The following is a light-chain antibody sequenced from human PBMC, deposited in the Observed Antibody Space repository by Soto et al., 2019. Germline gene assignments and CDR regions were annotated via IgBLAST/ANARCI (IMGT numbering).Light chain of an antibody. CDR3: QQYNSYSRT. CDR1: QSISSY. J-gene: IGKJ1*01. V-gene: IGKV1-5*03. Sequence: DIQMTQTPSSLSASVGDIVTITCRASQSISSYLNWYQQKPGKAPKLLIYKASSLESGVPSRFSGSGSGTEFTLTISSLQPDDFATYYCQQYNSYSRTFGQGTKVDI. CDR2: KAS.